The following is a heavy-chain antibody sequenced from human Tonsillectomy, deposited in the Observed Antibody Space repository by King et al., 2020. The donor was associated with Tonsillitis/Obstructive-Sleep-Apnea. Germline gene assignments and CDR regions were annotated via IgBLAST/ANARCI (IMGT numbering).Heavy chain of an antibody. J-gene: IGHJ6*02. D-gene: IGHD3-10*01. Sequence: VQLVESGAEVKKPGASVKVSCKASGYTFTSYYMHWVRQAPGQGLEWMGIINPSGGSTSYAQKFQGRVTMTRDTSTSTVYMELSSLRSEDTAVYYCARGSSAFTMVRGVIYYYYGMGVWGQGTTVTVSS. CDR2: INPSGGST. CDR1: GYTFTSYY. CDR3: ARGSSAFTMVRGVIYYYYGMGV. V-gene: IGHV1-46*01.